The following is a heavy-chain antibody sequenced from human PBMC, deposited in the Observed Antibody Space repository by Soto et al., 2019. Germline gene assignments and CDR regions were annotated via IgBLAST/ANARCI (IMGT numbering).Heavy chain of an antibody. V-gene: IGHV4-31*03. Sequence: QVQLQESGPGLVKPSQTLSLTCTVSGGSINNGGYYWTWIRQHPGKGLEWIGYIYFGGRSLYNPSLRSRISMSVDASKNQFSLTMSSLTAADTAVYYCAKEIREWGQGTLVTVSS. J-gene: IGHJ4*02. CDR3: AKEIRE. CDR2: IYFGGRS. D-gene: IGHD3-10*01. CDR1: GGSINNGGYY.